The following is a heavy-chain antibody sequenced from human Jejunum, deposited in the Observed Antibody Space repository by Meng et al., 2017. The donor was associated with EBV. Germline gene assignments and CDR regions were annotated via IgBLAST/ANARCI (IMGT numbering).Heavy chain of an antibody. CDR2: ITGSSGTT. Sequence: EVQLLESVGGLVQPGGSLRLSCAASGFTFSSSAMSWVRQAPGKGLEWVSVITGSSGTTYYADSVKGRFTISRDTSKNTLYLQMNGLRAEDTAIYYCAKLTNYWGQGTLVTVSS. J-gene: IGHJ4*02. CDR3: AKLTNY. V-gene: IGHV3-23*01. D-gene: IGHD1-1*01. CDR1: GFTFSSSA.